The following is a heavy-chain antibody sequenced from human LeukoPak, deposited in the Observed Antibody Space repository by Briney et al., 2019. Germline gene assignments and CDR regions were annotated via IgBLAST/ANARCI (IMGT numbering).Heavy chain of an antibody. D-gene: IGHD5-12*01. CDR2: IYPGDSDT. J-gene: IGHJ3*02. CDR1: GYSFTTYW. V-gene: IGHV5-51*01. Sequence: GESLKISCRTSGYSFTTYWIGWVRQMPGKGLEWMGIIYPGDSDTRYSPSFQGQVTISADKSISTAYLQWSSLKASDTAIYYCARGVDSPAFDIWGQGTMVTVSS. CDR3: ARGVDSPAFDI.